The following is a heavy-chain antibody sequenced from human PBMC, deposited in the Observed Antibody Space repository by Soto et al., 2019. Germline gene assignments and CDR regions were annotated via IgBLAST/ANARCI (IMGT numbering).Heavy chain of an antibody. CDR3: ARTYVDTAMVDGY. D-gene: IGHD5-18*01. CDR2: ISSSGSTI. Sequence: QVQLVESGGGLVKPGGSLRLSCAASGFTFSDYYMSWISQAPGKGLEWVTYISSSGSTIYYADSVKGRFTISRDNAKNSLYLQMNSLSAEETAVYYCARTYVDTAMVDGYWGQGTLVTVSS. V-gene: IGHV3-11*01. J-gene: IGHJ4*02. CDR1: GFTFSDYY.